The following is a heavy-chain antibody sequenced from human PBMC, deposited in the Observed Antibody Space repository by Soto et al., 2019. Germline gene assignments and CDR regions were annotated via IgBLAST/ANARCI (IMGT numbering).Heavy chain of an antibody. CDR2: IIPIFGTA. CDR3: AREQSGGSYPINWFDP. D-gene: IGHD2-15*01. J-gene: IGHJ5*02. CDR1: GGTFSSYA. Sequence: SVKVSCKASGGTFSSYAISWVRQAPGQGLEWMGGIIPIFGTANYAQKFQGRVTITADESTSTAYMELSSLGSEDTAVYYCAREQSGGSYPINWFDPWGQGTLVTVSS. V-gene: IGHV1-69*13.